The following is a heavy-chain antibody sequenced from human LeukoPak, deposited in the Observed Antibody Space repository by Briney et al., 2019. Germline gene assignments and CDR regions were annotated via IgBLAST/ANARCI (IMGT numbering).Heavy chain of an antibody. J-gene: IGHJ4*02. Sequence: ASVKVSCKASGYTFTGYYMHWVRQAPGQGLEWMGRFNPNSGGTNYAQKFQGRVTMTRDTPISTAYMELGRLRSDDTAVYYCARDGGSGGSPLQFTPDYWGQGTLVTVSS. CDR1: GYTFTGYY. V-gene: IGHV1-2*06. CDR3: ARDGGSGGSPLQFTPDY. CDR2: FNPNSGGT. D-gene: IGHD2-15*01.